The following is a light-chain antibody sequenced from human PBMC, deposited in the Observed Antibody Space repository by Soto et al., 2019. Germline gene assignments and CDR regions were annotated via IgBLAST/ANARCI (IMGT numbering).Light chain of an antibody. CDR1: SSDVGGYKY. V-gene: IGLV2-8*01. CDR3: CSYAGSNNYV. CDR2: EVS. J-gene: IGLJ1*01. Sequence: QSALTQPPSASGSPGQSVTISCTGPSSDVGGYKYVSWFQQHPGKAPKLMICEVSKRPSGVPDRFSGSRSGNTASLTVSGLQAEDEADYYCCSYAGSNNYVFGTGTKLTVL.